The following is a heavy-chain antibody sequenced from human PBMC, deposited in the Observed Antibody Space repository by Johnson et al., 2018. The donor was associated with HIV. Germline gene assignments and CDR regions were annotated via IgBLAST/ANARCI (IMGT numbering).Heavy chain of an antibody. CDR2: IKQDGSQK. Sequence: VQLVESGGGLVKPGGSLRLSCAASGFTFSSSWMNWVRQAPGKGLEWVANIKQDGSQKSYVDSVKGRFTISRDNAKTSLYLQMNSLRAEDTALYYCARLSPDRGAFDIWGQGTMVTVSS. CDR1: GFTFSSSW. J-gene: IGHJ3*02. CDR3: ARLSPDRGAFDI. V-gene: IGHV3-7*05. D-gene: IGHD3-10*01.